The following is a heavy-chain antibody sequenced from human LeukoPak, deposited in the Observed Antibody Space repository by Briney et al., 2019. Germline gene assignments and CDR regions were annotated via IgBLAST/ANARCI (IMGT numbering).Heavy chain of an antibody. CDR1: GYRFTKQW. D-gene: IGHD3-22*01. J-gene: IGHJ3*02. Sequence: GESLKISCKGSGYRFTKQWIGWVRQMPGKGLEWMATIYPDDSRTEYAPSLEHQVTISADKSITTTYLQWRSLKASDTAMYYCTTYSYTGGYYAFDIWGRGTMVTVSS. CDR3: TTYSYTGGYYAFDI. CDR2: IYPDDSRT. V-gene: IGHV5-51*01.